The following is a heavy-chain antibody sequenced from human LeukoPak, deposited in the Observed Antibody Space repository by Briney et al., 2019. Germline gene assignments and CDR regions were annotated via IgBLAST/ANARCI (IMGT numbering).Heavy chain of an antibody. V-gene: IGHV4-39*01. Sequence: SETLSLTCTVSGGSISSSSYYWGWIRRPPGKGLEWIGSIYYSGSTYYNPSLKSRVTISVDTSKNQFSLKLSSVTAADTAVYYCAYCSSTSCYYRPSFDYWGQGTLVTVSS. D-gene: IGHD2-2*01. CDR3: AYCSSTSCYYRPSFDY. CDR1: GGSISSSSYY. J-gene: IGHJ4*02. CDR2: IYYSGST.